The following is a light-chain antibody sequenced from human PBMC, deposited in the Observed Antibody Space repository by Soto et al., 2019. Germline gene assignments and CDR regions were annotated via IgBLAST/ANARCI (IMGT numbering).Light chain of an antibody. Sequence: DIQMTQSPSSVSASIGDRITITCRASQGISYWLAWYQQKPGKAPKLLIYAASTLQSEVPSRFRGSGSGTDFTLTISNLQPEDFATYYCQQGNSFPWTFGQGTKVEI. V-gene: IGKV1-12*01. CDR1: QGISYW. CDR2: AAS. J-gene: IGKJ1*01. CDR3: QQGNSFPWT.